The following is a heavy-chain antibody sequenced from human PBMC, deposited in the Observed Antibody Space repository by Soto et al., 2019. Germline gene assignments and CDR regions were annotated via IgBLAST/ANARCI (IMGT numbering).Heavy chain of an antibody. CDR1: GYTFTSYG. CDR2: ISAYNGNT. V-gene: IGHV1-18*04. D-gene: IGHD2-2*01. J-gene: IGHJ5*02. Sequence: ASVKVSCKASGYTFTSYGISWLRRAPGRGVEGMGWISAYNGNTNNEQKLHGRVTMTTDTSTSTAYMELRSLRSDDTAVYYWARDLGRYCSSTRCPPGVGFDPWGQGTLVTVSS. CDR3: ARDLGRYCSSTRCPPGVGFDP.